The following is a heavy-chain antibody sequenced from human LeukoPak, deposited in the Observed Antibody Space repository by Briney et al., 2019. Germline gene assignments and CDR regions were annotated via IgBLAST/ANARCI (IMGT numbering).Heavy chain of an antibody. CDR1: GFNFGDYS. D-gene: IGHD3-3*01. V-gene: IGHV3-49*03. J-gene: IGHJ6*04. CDR2: IRREGYGGTT. CDR3: TRDHDFWRGPLDV. Sequence: GSLRLSCTASGFNFGDYSLSWFRQAPGVGLEWVAFIRREGYGGTTEYAASVKGRFTISRDDSKSIAYLQMNSLKTEDTGVYYCTRDHDFWRGPLDVWGKGTTVTVSS.